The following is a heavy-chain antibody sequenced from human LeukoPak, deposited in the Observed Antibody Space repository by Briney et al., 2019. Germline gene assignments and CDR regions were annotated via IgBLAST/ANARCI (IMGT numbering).Heavy chain of an antibody. V-gene: IGHV4-59*01. Sequence: PSEALSLTCTVSGGSISSYYWSWIRQPPGKGLEWIGYIYYSGSTNYNPSLKSRVTISVDTSKNQFSLKLSSVTAADTAVYYCARDVTGDLSSFDYWGQGTLVTVSS. D-gene: IGHD7-27*01. CDR2: IYYSGST. CDR1: GGSISSYY. CDR3: ARDVTGDLSSFDY. J-gene: IGHJ4*02.